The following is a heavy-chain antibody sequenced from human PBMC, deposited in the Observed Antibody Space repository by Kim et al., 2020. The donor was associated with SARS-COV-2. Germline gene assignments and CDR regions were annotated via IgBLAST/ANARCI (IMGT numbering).Heavy chain of an antibody. J-gene: IGHJ3*02. Sequence: GGSLRLSCAASGFTFSSYGMHWVRQAPGKGLEWVAVISYDGSNKYYADSVKGRFTISRDNSKNTLYLQMNSLRAEDTAVYYCAKVPINYYDSSGDAFDIWGQGTMVTVSS. CDR3: AKVPINYYDSSGDAFDI. V-gene: IGHV3-30*18. D-gene: IGHD3-22*01. CDR2: ISYDGSNK. CDR1: GFTFSSYG.